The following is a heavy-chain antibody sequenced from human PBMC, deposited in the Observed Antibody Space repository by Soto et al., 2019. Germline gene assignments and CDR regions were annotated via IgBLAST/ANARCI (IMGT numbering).Heavy chain of an antibody. Sequence: VQLVQSGAEVKKPGSSVKVSCKASGGTFSSYAISWVRQAPGQGLEWMGGVIPIFGTANYAPKFQGRVKIPEYISSSTPCVALTSLGSGDTALYSGGREGGVGATTWWDCGQGTLVTVSS. CDR3: GREGGVGATTWWD. CDR2: VIPIFGTA. D-gene: IGHD1-26*01. V-gene: IGHV1-69*06. CDR1: GGTFSSYA. J-gene: IGHJ4*02.